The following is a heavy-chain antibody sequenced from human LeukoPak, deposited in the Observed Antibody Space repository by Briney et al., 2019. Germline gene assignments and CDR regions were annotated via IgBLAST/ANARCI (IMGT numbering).Heavy chain of an antibody. CDR1: GYSITSAYY. D-gene: IGHD1/OR15-1a*01. J-gene: IGHJ4*02. CDR2: FFLKGST. Sequence: SETLSLTCTVSGYSITSAYYWGWIRQPPGKGLEWIGSFFLKGSTYYNPSLKSRVTISVDTSKNQFSLTLSSVTAADTAVYYCARDEMEHHGSYYDFWGQGILVSVSS. V-gene: IGHV4-38-2*02. CDR3: ARDEMEHHGSYYDF.